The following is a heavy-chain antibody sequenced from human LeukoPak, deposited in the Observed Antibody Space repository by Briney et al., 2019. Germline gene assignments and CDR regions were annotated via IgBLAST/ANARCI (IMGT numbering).Heavy chain of an antibody. CDR3: ARPSSLELPYYFDY. J-gene: IGHJ4*02. V-gene: IGHV3-48*03. D-gene: IGHD1-7*01. CDR2: ISSSGSSI. CDR1: GFTFSSYE. Sequence: GGSLRLSCAASGFTFSSYEMNWVRQVPGKGLEWVSYISSSGSSIYYADSVKGRFTISRDNAKNSLYLQMNSLRAEDTAVYYCARPSSLELPYYFDYWGQGTLVTVSS.